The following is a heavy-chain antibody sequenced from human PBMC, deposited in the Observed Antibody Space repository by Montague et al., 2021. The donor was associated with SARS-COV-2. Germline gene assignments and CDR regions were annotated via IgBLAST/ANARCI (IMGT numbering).Heavy chain of an antibody. CDR2: ISGSGGTT. V-gene: IGHV3-23*01. D-gene: IGHD3-22*01. Sequence: SLRLSCAASGFTFSYYAMSWVRQAPGKGLEWVSTISGSGGTTYYADSVKGRFTISRDNSKNTLYLRMNSLRAEDTAVYYCAKAHYYDSCGYYFWGQGTLVTVSS. CDR1: GFTFSYYA. J-gene: IGHJ4*02. CDR3: AKAHYYDSCGYYF.